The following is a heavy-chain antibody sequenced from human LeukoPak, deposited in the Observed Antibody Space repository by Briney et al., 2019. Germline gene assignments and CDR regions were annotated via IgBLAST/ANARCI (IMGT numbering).Heavy chain of an antibody. CDR2: IKQDGSEK. CDR3: ARNEPAAIWALDV. V-gene: IGHV3-7*01. Sequence: GGSLRLSCAASGFTFSSYWMSWVRQAPGKGLEWVANIKQDGSEKYYVDSVKGRFTISRDNAKNSLYLQMSSLRAEDTAVYYCARNEPAAIWALDVWGQGTTVTVSS. J-gene: IGHJ6*02. CDR1: GFTFSSYW. D-gene: IGHD2-2*01.